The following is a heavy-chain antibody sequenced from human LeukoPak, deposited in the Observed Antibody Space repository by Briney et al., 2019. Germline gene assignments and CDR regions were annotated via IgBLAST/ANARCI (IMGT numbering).Heavy chain of an antibody. Sequence: GGSLRLSCAASGFTFDDYAMHWVRQAPGKGLEWVSLISGDGGSTYYADSVKGRFTISRDNSKNSLYLQMNSLRTEDTALYYCAKDIRYCSSTSCHDYWAREPWSPSPQ. D-gene: IGHD2-2*01. V-gene: IGHV3-43*02. J-gene: IGHJ4*02. CDR3: AKDIRYCSSTSCHDY. CDR1: GFTFDDYA. CDR2: ISGDGGST.